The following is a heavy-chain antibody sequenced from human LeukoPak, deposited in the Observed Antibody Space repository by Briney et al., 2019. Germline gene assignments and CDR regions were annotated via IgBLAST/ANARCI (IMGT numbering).Heavy chain of an antibody. V-gene: IGHV4-4*07. CDR3: ARDFSTFRITMIAYWFDP. CDR2: IYTSGST. D-gene: IGHD3-22*01. CDR1: GGSISSYY. Sequence: PSETLSLTCTVSGGSISSYYWSWIRQPAGKGLEWIGRIYTSGSTNYNPSLKSRVTMSVDTSKNQFSLKLSSVTAADTAVYYCARDFSTFRITMIAYWFDPWGQGTLVTVSS. J-gene: IGHJ5*02.